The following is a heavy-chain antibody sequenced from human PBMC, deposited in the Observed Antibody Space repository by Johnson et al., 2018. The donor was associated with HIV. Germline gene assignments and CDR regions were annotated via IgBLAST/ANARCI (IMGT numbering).Heavy chain of an antibody. D-gene: IGHD6-13*01. J-gene: IGHJ3*02. V-gene: IGHV3-66*01. CDR2: IYSGGST. CDR1: GFTVSSNY. CDR3: ARDLAVRSGWYAFDI. Sequence: VQLLESGGGLVQPGGSQRLSCAASGFTVSSNYMSWVRQAPGKGLERVSVIYSGGSTYYADSVKGRFTISRDNSKNTLYLQMNSLRAEDTAVYYCARDLAVRSGWYAFDIWGQGTMVTVSS.